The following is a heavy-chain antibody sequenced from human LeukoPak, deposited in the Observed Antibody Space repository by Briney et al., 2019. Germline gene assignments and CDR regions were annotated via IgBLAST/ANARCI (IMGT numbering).Heavy chain of an antibody. CDR1: GGSIGSSKW. D-gene: IGHD3-10*01. J-gene: IGHJ5*02. CDR2: ISHGGST. V-gene: IGHV4-4*02. CDR3: ARGNGWGSSSDWFDP. Sequence: SETLSLTCAVSGGSIGSSKWWSWVRQPPGKGPEWIGEISHGGSTNYKSSLKSRVTISVDKSKNQFSLKLTSVTAADTAVYYCARGNGWGSSSDWFDPWGQGILVTVST.